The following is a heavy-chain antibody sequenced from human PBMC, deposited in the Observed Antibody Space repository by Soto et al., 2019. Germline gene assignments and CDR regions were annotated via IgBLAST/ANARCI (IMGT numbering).Heavy chain of an antibody. Sequence: QLQLQESGPGLVKPSETLSLTCTVSGGSISSSSNHWGWIRQPPGKGLEWIGNIYYSKNTYYNPSLKGRVTISVDTFKNQFSLRLTSVTAADTAVYYCATHPPYGPLDHWGQGTLVTVSS. CDR1: GGSISSSSNH. V-gene: IGHV4-39*01. CDR2: IYYSKNT. J-gene: IGHJ4*02. CDR3: ATHPPYGPLDH. D-gene: IGHD4-17*01.